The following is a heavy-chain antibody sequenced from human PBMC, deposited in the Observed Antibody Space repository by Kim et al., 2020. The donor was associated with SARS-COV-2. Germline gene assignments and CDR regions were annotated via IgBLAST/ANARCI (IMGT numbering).Heavy chain of an antibody. CDR2: ISYDGSNK. J-gene: IGHJ6*01. CDR1: GFTFSSYG. Sequence: GGSLRLSCAASGFTFSSYGMHWVRQAPGKGLEWVAVISYDGSNKYYADSVKGRFTISRDNSKNTLYLQMNSLRAEDTAVYYCAKDSGHGSGRYYYPTYY. D-gene: IGHD3-10*01. CDR3: AKDSGHGSGRYYYPTYY. V-gene: IGHV3-30*18.